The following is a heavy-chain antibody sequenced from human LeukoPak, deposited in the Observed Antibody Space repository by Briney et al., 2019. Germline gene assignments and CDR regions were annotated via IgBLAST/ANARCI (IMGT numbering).Heavy chain of an antibody. Sequence: GGSLRLSCAASGFTFSSYWMSWVRQAPGKGLEWVANIKQDGSEKYYVDSVKGRFTISRDNAKNSLYLQMNSLRAEDTAVYYCAREMGGVWYDSSGYYDYWGQGTLVTFSS. V-gene: IGHV3-7*01. CDR2: IKQDGSEK. CDR3: AREMGGVWYDSSGYYDY. CDR1: GFTFSSYW. D-gene: IGHD3-22*01. J-gene: IGHJ4*02.